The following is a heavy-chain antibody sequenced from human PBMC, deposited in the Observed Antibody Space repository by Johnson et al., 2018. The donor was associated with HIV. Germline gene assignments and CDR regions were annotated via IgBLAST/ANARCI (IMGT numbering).Heavy chain of an antibody. CDR1: GIIVTGNF. Sequence: VQLVESGGGVVQPGRSLRLSCAASGIIVTGNFMRWVRQAPGKGLEWVSVINAGGDTYYADSVKGRFTISRDNSKNTLYLQMNSLRAEDTAIYYCAKDEEGDYGDPDAFDIWGQGTMVTVSS. D-gene: IGHD4-17*01. J-gene: IGHJ3*02. CDR3: AKDEEGDYGDPDAFDI. CDR2: INAGGDT. V-gene: IGHV3-66*01.